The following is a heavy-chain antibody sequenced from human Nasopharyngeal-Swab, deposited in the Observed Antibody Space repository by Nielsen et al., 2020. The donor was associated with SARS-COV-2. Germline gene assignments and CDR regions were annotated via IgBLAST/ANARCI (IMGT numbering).Heavy chain of an antibody. CDR3: ARWKGIAAAWDY. Sequence: RQAPGKGLEWIGYIYYSGSTYYNPSLKSRVTISVDTSKNQFSLKLSSVTAADTAVYYCARWKGIAAAWDYWGQGTLVTVSS. D-gene: IGHD6-13*01. CDR2: IYYSGST. J-gene: IGHJ4*02. V-gene: IGHV4-39*01.